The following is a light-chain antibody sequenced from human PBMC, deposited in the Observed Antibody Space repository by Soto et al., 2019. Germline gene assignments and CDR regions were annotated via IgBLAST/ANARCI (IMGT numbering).Light chain of an antibody. CDR3: QQSYSTPLT. V-gene: IGKV1-39*01. CDR1: QSISSY. J-gene: IGKJ4*01. CDR2: AAS. Sequence: DIQITQSPSSLSASVGDRVTITCLASQSISSYLNWYQQKPGKAPRLLIYAASSLQSGVPSRFSGSGSGTDFNLTISSLQPEDFATYYCQQSYSTPLTFGGGAKVDI.